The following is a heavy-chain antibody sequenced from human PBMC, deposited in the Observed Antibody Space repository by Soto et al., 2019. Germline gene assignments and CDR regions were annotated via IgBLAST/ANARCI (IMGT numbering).Heavy chain of an antibody. CDR1: GYTLTSYA. CDR2: INAGNGNT. Sequence: ASVKVSCKASGYTLTSYAMHWVRQAPGQRLEWMGWINAGNGNTKYSQKFQGRVTITRDTSASTAYMELSSLRSEDTAVYYCAREQYDGHNYDFWSGSWAAFDYWGQGTLVTVSS. V-gene: IGHV1-3*01. J-gene: IGHJ4*02. CDR3: AREQYDGHNYDFWSGSWAAFDY. D-gene: IGHD3-3*01.